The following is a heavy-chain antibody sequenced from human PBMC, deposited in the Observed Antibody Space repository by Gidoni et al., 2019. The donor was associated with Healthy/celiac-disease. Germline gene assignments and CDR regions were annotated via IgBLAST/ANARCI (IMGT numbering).Heavy chain of an antibody. J-gene: IGHJ6*04. V-gene: IGHV4-34*01. CDR3: ARGGYCSSTSCYPRYYYNYGMDV. D-gene: IGHD2-2*01. CDR2: INHSGST. Sequence: QVQLQQWGAGLLKPSETLSLTCAVYGGSFSGYSWSWIRQPPGKGLEWIGEINHSGSTNYNPSLKSRVAISVDTSKNQFSLKLSSVTAADTAVYYCARGGYCSSTSCYPRYYYNYGMDVWGKGTTVTVSS. CDR1: GGSFSGYS.